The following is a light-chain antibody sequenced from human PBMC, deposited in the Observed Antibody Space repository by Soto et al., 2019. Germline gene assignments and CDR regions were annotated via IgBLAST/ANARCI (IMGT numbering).Light chain of an antibody. Sequence: DIHLTQSPSTLSASVGDRVTITYRPSQAITNNLAWYQQKPGNPPKLLIYEESTLHSGVPSRFSGRKVGTQFILTIDSLQPEDFATYYCQQVKSYPRTFGGGTKVDIK. CDR2: EES. J-gene: IGKJ4*01. V-gene: IGKV1-9*01. CDR3: QQVKSYPRT. CDR1: QAITNN.